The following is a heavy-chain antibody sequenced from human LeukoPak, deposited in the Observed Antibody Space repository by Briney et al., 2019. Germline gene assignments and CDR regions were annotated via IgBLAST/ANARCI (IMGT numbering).Heavy chain of an antibody. CDR3: ARSYIRDWLFFNWFDP. Sequence: PGGSLRLSCAASGFTFSSYSMNWVRQAPGKGLDWVSSISSSSSYIYYADSVKGQFTISRDNAKNSLYLQMNSLRAEDTAVYYCARSYIRDWLFFNWFDPWGQGTLVTVSS. V-gene: IGHV3-21*01. CDR1: GFTFSSYS. D-gene: IGHD3/OR15-3a*01. J-gene: IGHJ5*02. CDR2: ISSSSSYI.